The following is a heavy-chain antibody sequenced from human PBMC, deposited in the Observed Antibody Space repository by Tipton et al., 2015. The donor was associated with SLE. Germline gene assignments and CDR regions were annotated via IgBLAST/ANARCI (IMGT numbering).Heavy chain of an antibody. J-gene: IGHJ3*02. D-gene: IGHD3-10*01. CDR1: GGPISSGGYY. CDR2: IYYSGST. Sequence: TLSLTCTVSGGPISSGGYYWSWIRQHPGKGLEWIGYIYYSGSTYYNPSLTSRVTISVDTSKNQFSLKLSSVTAADTAVYYCARDTAHYGSGDGAFDIWGQGTMVTVSS. V-gene: IGHV4-31*03. CDR3: ARDTAHYGSGDGAFDI.